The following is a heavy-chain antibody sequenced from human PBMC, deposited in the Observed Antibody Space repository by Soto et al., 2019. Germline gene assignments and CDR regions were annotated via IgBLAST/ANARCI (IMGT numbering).Heavy chain of an antibody. CDR1: GFTFSSYS. CDR2: ISSSSSTI. V-gene: IGHV3-48*01. Sequence: GGSLRLSCAASGFTFSSYSMNWVRQAPGKGLEWVSYISSSSSTIYYADSVKGRFTISRDNAKNSLYLQMNSLRAEDTAVYYCASNTLGYYYGSGHSYYMDVWGKGTTVTVSS. CDR3: ASNTLGYYYGSGHSYYMDV. D-gene: IGHD3-10*01. J-gene: IGHJ6*03.